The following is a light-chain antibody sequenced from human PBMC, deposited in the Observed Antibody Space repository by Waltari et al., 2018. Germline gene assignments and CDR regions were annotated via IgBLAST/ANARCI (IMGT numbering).Light chain of an antibody. V-gene: IGKV3-11*01. CDR1: QSVSNY. CDR3: QQRSNWPRT. CDR2: SAS. Sequence: EFVLIQSPDTLFLSPSHITTLSCRASQSVSNYLAWYQQKAVQAPRLLIYSASYRATGVPASFSGSGSGTDFTLTISSLEPEDFAVYYCQQRSNWPRTFGQGTKVEIK. J-gene: IGKJ1*01.